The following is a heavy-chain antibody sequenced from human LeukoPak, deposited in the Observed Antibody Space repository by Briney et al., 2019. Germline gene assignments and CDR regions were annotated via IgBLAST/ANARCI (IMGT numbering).Heavy chain of an antibody. Sequence: SETLSLTCAVFGGSFSGYYWSWIRQPPGKGLEWNEEIKHRGSNNYNPSLKSRDTIPGDTPKNQFSVRLSSVTAADTPVFYCARVGGTYAFDIWGKGTLVTVSS. CDR3: ARVGGTYAFDI. CDR1: GGSFSGYY. CDR2: IKHRGSN. J-gene: IGHJ3*02. D-gene: IGHD2-15*01. V-gene: IGHV4-34*01.